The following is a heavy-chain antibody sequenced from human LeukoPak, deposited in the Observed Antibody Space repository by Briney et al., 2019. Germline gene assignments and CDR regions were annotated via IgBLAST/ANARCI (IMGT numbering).Heavy chain of an antibody. CDR3: ARLNRSGWYVDS. J-gene: IGHJ4*01. CDR1: GGSISSSSYY. CDR2: IYYSGST. D-gene: IGHD6-19*01. Sequence: SETLSLTCTVSGGSISSSSYYWGWIRQPPGKGLEWIGSIYYSGSTYYNPSLKSRVTISVDTSKNQFSLKLSSVTAADTAVYYCARLNRSGWYVDSWGQGTLVTVSS. V-gene: IGHV4-39*01.